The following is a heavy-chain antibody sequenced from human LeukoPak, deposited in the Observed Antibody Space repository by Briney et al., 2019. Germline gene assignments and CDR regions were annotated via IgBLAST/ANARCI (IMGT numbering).Heavy chain of an antibody. CDR1: SFTFSSYV. CDR3: AKDFLRLLWFGETHYFDY. Sequence: GGSLRLSCGASSFTFSSYVMSWVRQAPGKGLEWVSTVSTTGGSTYYADSVKGRFTISRDNSKNTLYLQMNSLRAEDTAVYYCAKDFLRLLWFGETHYFDYWGQGTLVTVSS. J-gene: IGHJ4*02. CDR2: VSTTGGST. D-gene: IGHD3-10*01. V-gene: IGHV3-23*01.